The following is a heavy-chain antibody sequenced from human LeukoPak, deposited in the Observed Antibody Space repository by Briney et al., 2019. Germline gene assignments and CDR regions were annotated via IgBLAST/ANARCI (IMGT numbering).Heavy chain of an antibody. J-gene: IGHJ4*02. CDR2: FDPEGGET. V-gene: IGHV1-24*01. D-gene: IGHD3-22*01. CDR3: ATVRYYDSSGYLSY. CDR1: GYTLTELS. Sequence: ASVKVSCKVSGYTLTELSVHWVRQAPGKGLEWMGGFDPEGGETIYAQKFQGRVTMTEDTSTDTAYMELSSLRSEDTAVYYCATVRYYDSSGYLSYWGQGTLVTVSS.